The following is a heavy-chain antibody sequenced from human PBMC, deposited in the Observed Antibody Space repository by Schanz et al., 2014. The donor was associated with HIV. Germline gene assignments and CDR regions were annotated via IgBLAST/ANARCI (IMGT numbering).Heavy chain of an antibody. CDR2: MYHSGST. CDR1: GGSISSGGYF. D-gene: IGHD3-10*01. Sequence: QVQLQESGPGLVKPSQTLSLTCTVSGGSISSGGYFWSWIRQHPGKGLEWIGYMYHSGSTFYNPSLKSRVAISVNTSKNQFSLTLTSVTSADTAVYYCARVIGGSGSYWPFDYWGQGALVTVSS. CDR3: ARVIGGSGSYWPFDY. V-gene: IGHV4-31*03. J-gene: IGHJ4*02.